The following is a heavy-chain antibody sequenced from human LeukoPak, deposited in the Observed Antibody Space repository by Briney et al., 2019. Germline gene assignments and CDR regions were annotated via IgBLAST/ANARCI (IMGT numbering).Heavy chain of an antibody. CDR3: ARYRTSAAFDI. J-gene: IGHJ3*02. CDR1: XXXFTSXX. V-gene: IGHV5-51*01. Sequence: KGGESLKICCKGSXXXFTSXXXXWXXXMXXXXXXCMGIINPGDSDTRYSPSFQGQVTISGDKSISTAYLQWSSLEASDTAMYYCARYRTSAAFDIWGQGTMVTVSS. CDR2: INPGDSDT. D-gene: IGHD1-1*01.